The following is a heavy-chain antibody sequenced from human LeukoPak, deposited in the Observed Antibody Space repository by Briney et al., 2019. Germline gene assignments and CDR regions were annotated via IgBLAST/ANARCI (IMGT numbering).Heavy chain of an antibody. CDR1: GFTFITYW. V-gene: IGHV3-23*01. CDR3: AKLAVAAYFDY. D-gene: IGHD6-19*01. Sequence: GGSLRLSCAASGFTFITYWMHWVRQAPGKGLEWVSAISGSGGSTYYADSVKGRFTISRDNSKNTLYLQMNSLRAEDTAVYYCAKLAVAAYFDYWGQGTLVTVSS. J-gene: IGHJ4*02. CDR2: ISGSGGST.